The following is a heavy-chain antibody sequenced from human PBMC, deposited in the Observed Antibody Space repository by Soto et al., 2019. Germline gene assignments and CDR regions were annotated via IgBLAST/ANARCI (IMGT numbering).Heavy chain of an antibody. CDR1: GFSISSSSYF. J-gene: IGHJ5*02. V-gene: IGHV4-39*01. CDR2: IYYSGST. D-gene: IGHD2-21*02. CDR3: ARHPSDFWFDP. Sequence: PSETLSLTCTFSGFSISSSSYFLGWIRQPPGKGLEWIGSIYYSGSTYYNPSLKSRVTVSVDTSKNQFSLKLSSVTAADTAVYYCARHPSDFWFDPWGQGTLVTVSS.